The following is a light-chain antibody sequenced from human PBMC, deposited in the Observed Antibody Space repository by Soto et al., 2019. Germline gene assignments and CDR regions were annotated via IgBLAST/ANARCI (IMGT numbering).Light chain of an antibody. V-gene: IGKV4-1*01. CDR2: WAS. Sequence: DIVMTQSPYSLAVSLGERATINCKSSQGVLYSSNNKNYLAWYQQKPGQPPKLLIYWASTRESGVPDRFSGSGSGTDFTLTISSLQAEDVAVYYCQQYYSTPITFGQGTRLEIK. CDR3: QQYYSTPIT. CDR1: QGVLYSSNNKNY. J-gene: IGKJ5*01.